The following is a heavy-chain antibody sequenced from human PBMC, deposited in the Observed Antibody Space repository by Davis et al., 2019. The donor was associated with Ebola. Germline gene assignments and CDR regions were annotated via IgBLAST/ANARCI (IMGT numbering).Heavy chain of an antibody. CDR2: IFHSGTT. Sequence: SETLSLTCTVSGDSISDSNYFWGWVRRPPGRGLEWIANIFHSGTTYYSRSLARRAAIFVDTSKSLFSLNLTSVTAADTAVYYCARERGILRFLDGSGVHHYGMDVWGKGTTVTVSS. D-gene: IGHD3-3*01. J-gene: IGHJ6*04. CDR3: ARERGILRFLDGSGVHHYGMDV. CDR1: GDSISDSNYF. V-gene: IGHV4-39*02.